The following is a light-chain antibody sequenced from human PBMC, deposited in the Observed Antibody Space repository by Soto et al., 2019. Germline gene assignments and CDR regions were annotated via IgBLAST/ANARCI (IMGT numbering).Light chain of an antibody. Sequence: QSALTQPASVSGSPGQSITISCTGTSSDFGGYNYVSWYQQHPGKAPKLMIYEVSNRPSGVSNRFSGSKSGNTASLTISGLQADDESDYYCSSYTSSSTSVFGTGTKLTVL. J-gene: IGLJ1*01. CDR2: EVS. V-gene: IGLV2-14*01. CDR1: SSDFGGYNY. CDR3: SSYTSSSTSV.